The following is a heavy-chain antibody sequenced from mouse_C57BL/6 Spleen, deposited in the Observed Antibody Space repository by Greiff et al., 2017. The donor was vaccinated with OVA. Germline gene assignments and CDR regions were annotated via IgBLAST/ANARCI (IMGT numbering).Heavy chain of an antibody. CDR3: ARNWGYAMDY. CDR1: GFTFSDYG. J-gene: IGHJ4*01. D-gene: IGHD4-1*01. CDR2: ISTGSSTI. Sequence: EVQGVESGGGLVKPGGSLKLSCAASGFTFSDYGMHWVRQAPEKGLEWVAYISTGSSTIYYADTVKGRFTISRANAKNTLFLQMTSLRSEDTAMYYCARNWGYAMDYWGQGTSVTVSS. V-gene: IGHV5-17*01.